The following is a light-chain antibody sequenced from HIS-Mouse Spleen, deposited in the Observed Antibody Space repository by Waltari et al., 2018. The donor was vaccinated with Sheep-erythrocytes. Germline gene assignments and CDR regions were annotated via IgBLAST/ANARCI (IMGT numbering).Light chain of an antibody. V-gene: IGLV3-21*02. CDR3: QVWDSSSDHPV. CDR1: NIGSKS. J-gene: IGLJ2*01. CDR2: DDS. Sequence: SYVLTQPPSVSVAPGQTARITCGRNNIGSKSVHWYQQKQGQAPVLVVYDDSDRPSGIPERFSGSNSGNTATLTISRVEAGDEADYYCQVWDSSSDHPVFGGGTKLTVL.